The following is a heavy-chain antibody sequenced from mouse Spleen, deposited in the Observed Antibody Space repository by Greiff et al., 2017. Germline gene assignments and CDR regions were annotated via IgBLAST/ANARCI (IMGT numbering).Heavy chain of an antibody. J-gene: IGHJ4*01. Sequence: VKVVESGPGLVQPSQSLSITCTVSGFSLTSYGVHWVRQSPGKGLEWLGVIWSGGSTDYNAAFISRLSISKDNSKSQVFFKMNSLQADDTAIYYCARIQNLYYAMDYWGQGTSVTVSS. CDR1: GFSLTSYG. V-gene: IGHV2-2*01. CDR2: IWSGGST. CDR3: ARIQNLYYAMDY.